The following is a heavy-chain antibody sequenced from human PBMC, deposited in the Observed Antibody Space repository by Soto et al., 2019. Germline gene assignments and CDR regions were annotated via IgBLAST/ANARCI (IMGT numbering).Heavy chain of an antibody. J-gene: IGHJ4*02. Sequence: SETLSLTCTVSGGSISRGGYYWTWIRQYPGKGLEWIGCSYYSGTTYYNPSLRSRVTISVDTSMNQFSLRLTSVTAADTAVYYCARGVRRGGYDIDYWGQGTLVTVSS. V-gene: IGHV4-31*03. D-gene: IGHD3-16*01. CDR2: SYYSGTT. CDR3: ARGVRRGGYDIDY. CDR1: GGSISRGGYY.